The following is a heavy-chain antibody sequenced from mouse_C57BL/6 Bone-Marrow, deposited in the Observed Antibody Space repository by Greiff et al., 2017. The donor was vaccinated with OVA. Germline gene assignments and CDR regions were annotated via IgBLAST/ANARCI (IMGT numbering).Heavy chain of an antibody. V-gene: IGHV1-55*01. Sequence: QVQLQQPGAELVKPGASVKMSCKASGYTFTSYWITWVKQRPGQGLEWIGDIYPGSGSTNYNEKFKSKATLTVDTSSSTAYMQLSSLTSEDSAVYYCARGYDGYSAMDYWGQGTSLTVSS. D-gene: IGHD2-3*01. CDR1: GYTFTSYW. CDR2: IYPGSGST. CDR3: ARGYDGYSAMDY. J-gene: IGHJ4*01.